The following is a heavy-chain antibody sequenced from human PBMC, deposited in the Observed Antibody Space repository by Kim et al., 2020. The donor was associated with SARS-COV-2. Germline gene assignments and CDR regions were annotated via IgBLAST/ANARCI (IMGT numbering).Heavy chain of an antibody. CDR1: GGTFSSYA. D-gene: IGHD2-15*01. V-gene: IGHV1-69*13. J-gene: IGHJ3*02. CDR2: IIPIFGTA. CDR3: ASSRGIVVVVAADAFDI. Sequence: SVKVSCKASGGTFSSYAISWVRQAPGQGLEWMGGIIPIFGTANYAQKFQGRVTITADESTSTAYMELSSLRSEDTAVYYCASSRGIVVVVAADAFDIWGQGTMVTVSS.